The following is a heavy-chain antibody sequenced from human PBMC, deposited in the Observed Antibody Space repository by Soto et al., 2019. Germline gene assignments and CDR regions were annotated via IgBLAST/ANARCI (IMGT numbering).Heavy chain of an antibody. V-gene: IGHV1-3*04. J-gene: IGHJ5*02. CDR2: INTGNGDI. Sequence: QVQLVQSGAEVKNPGASVKVSCKASGYSFINHVIYWVRQAPGQRLEWMGWINTGNGDIRYSQKFQGRLTITRDTSASTVYVELTSLTPEDTAVYYCARDPAYIWGEYQYIGWYDPWGQGTLVTVSS. CDR3: ARDPAYIWGEYQYIGWYDP. CDR1: GYSFINHV. D-gene: IGHD3-16*01.